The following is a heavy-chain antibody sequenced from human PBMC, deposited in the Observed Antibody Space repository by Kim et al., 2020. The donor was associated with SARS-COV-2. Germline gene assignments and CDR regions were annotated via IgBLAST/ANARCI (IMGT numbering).Heavy chain of an antibody. J-gene: IGHJ5*02. CDR2: INPDSGSA. CDR1: GYTFTTYY. D-gene: IGHD6-19*01. Sequence: ASVKVSCKASGYTFTTYYMHWVRQAPGQGLEWMGLINPDSGSANYAQKFQGRVTMTSDTSTSTVFMELSSLRSEDTAVYYCARDPGQWLVTLNWFDPWGQGTLVTVSS. CDR3: ARDPGQWLVTLNWFDP. V-gene: IGHV1-46*01.